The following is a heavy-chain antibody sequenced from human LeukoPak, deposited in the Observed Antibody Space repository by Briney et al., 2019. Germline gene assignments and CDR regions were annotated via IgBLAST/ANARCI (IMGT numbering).Heavy chain of an antibody. J-gene: IGHJ4*02. Sequence: PGGSLRLSCAASGFTFSSYSMNWVRQAPGKGLEWVSIMYSGGTASYADSVKGRFTVSRDNSKNTLYLQMNTLRAEDTAVYYCAKSGGSSGWLYWGQGTLVTVSS. D-gene: IGHD6-19*01. CDR2: MYSGGTA. V-gene: IGHV3-53*01. CDR3: AKSGGSSGWLY. CDR1: GFTFSSYS.